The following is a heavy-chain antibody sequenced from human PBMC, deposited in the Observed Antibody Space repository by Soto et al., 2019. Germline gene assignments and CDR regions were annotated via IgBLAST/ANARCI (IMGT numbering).Heavy chain of an antibody. Sequence: GGSLRLSCAASGFTFSSYSMNWVRQAPGKGLEWVSYISSSSSTIYYADSVKGRFTISRDNAKNSLYLQMNSLRDEDTAVYYCARDDVAGSYSAHYFDYWGQGTLVTVS. CDR1: GFTFSSYS. D-gene: IGHD1-26*01. CDR2: ISSSSSTI. V-gene: IGHV3-48*02. CDR3: ARDDVAGSYSAHYFDY. J-gene: IGHJ4*02.